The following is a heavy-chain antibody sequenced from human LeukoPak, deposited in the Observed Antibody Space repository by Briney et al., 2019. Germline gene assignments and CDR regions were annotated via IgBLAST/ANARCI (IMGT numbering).Heavy chain of an antibody. CDR1: GFTFSSYW. CDR2: INSDGSST. Sequence: GGSRRLSCAASGFTFSSYWMHWVRQAPGKGLVWVSRINSDGSSTSYADSVKGRFTISRDNAKNTLYLQMNSLRAEDTAVYYCARAIRGVSFDYWGQGTLVTVSS. D-gene: IGHD3-10*01. J-gene: IGHJ4*02. V-gene: IGHV3-74*01. CDR3: ARAIRGVSFDY.